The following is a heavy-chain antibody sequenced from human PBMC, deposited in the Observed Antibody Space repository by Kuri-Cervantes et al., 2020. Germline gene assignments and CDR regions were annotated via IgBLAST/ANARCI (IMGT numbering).Heavy chain of an antibody. Sequence: SETLSLTCTVSGGSISSYYWSWIRQPPGKGLEWIGYIYYSGSTNYNPSLKSRVTISVDTSKNQFSLKLSSVTAADTAVYYCARVRYYDFWSGYYVSRGWFDPWGQGTLVTVSS. D-gene: IGHD3-3*01. J-gene: IGHJ5*02. CDR2: IYYSGST. CDR1: GGSISSYY. V-gene: IGHV4-59*01. CDR3: ARVRYYDFWSGYYVSRGWFDP.